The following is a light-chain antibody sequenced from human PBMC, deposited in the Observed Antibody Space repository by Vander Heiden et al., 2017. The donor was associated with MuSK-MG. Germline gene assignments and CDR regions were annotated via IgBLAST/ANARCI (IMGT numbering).Light chain of an antibody. J-gene: IGLJ1*01. CDR3: QSYDSSLRGV. CDR2: GNS. Sequence: QSVLTQPPSVSGAPGQRVTISCTGSSPHIGAGYDVHWYQQLPGTAPKLLIYGNSNRPSGVPDRFSGSKSGTSASLAITGLKAEDEADYYCQSYDSSLRGVFGTGTKVTVL. CDR1: SPHIGAGYD. V-gene: IGLV1-40*01.